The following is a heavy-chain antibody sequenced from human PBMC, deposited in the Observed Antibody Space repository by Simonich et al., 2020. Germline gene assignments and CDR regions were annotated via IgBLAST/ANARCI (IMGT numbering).Heavy chain of an antibody. CDR2: IYHSGST. J-gene: IGHJ6*02. CDR1: GYSISSGYY. V-gene: IGHV4-38-2*01. CDR3: ARVGYSNYYYYGMDV. Sequence: QVQLQESGPGLVKPSETLSLTCAVSGYSISSGYYWGWIRQPPGKGLEWIGRIYHSGSTYYNPSLKCRVTISVDTSKNQFSLKLSSVTAADTAVYYCARVGYSNYYYYGMDVWGQGTTVTVSS. D-gene: IGHD6-13*01.